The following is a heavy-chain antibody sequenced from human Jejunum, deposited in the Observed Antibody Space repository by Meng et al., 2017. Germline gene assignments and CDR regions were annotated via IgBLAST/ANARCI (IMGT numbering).Heavy chain of an antibody. J-gene: IGHJ4*02. D-gene: IGHD4-17*01. CDR3: ARHLGHGDGLKIGFDY. CDR2: INYSGNT. CDR1: GGSLSSGNYY. V-gene: IGHV4-39*01. Sequence: QLQLQASGSGLVKPSETLSFTCTVSGGSLSSGNYYWGWLRQPPGKGLEWIGSINYSGNTYQNPSLKSRGTISVDTSKNQFSLTVSSVTAADTAVYYCARHLGHGDGLKIGFDYWGQGTLVTVSS.